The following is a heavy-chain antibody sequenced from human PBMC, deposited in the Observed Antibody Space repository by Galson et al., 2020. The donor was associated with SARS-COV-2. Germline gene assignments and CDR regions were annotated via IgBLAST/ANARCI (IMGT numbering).Heavy chain of an antibody. Sequence: QAGSPLTISCAASGFTVSSNYMSWVRQAPGKGLEWVSVIYSGGSTYYADSVKGRFTISRDNSKNTLYLQMNSLRAEDTAVYYCARDYGDKYFDYWGQGTLVTVSS. CDR1: GFTVSSNY. CDR2: IYSGGST. V-gene: IGHV3-66*01. D-gene: IGHD4-17*01. CDR3: ARDYGDKYFDY. J-gene: IGHJ4*02.